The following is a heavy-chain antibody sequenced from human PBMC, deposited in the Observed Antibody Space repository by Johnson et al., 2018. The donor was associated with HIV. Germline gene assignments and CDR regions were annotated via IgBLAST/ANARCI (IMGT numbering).Heavy chain of an antibody. CDR2: ISFDGSNK. V-gene: IGHV3-30*14. J-gene: IGHJ3*02. CDR1: GFTFSSYV. D-gene: IGHD6-13*01. CDR3: ASSRRGQQLVPLAFDI. Sequence: QVQLVESGGGLVQPGGSLRLSCAASGFTFSSYVMHWVRQAPGKGLEWMAVISFDGSNKYYADSVKGRFTISRDNSKNTLYLQMNSLRAEDTAVYYCASSRRGQQLVPLAFDIWGQGTMVTVSS.